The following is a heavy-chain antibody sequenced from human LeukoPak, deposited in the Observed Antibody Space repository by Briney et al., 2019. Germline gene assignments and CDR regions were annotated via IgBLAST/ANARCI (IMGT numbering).Heavy chain of an antibody. Sequence: GGSLRLSCAASGFTFSSYSMNWVRQAPGKGLVWVSHIKSDGASTRYADSVEGRFTVSRDNVRNTLYLQMNSLRAEDEAVYYCVGGWHFDYWGHGTLVTVSS. V-gene: IGHV3-74*01. CDR3: VGGWHFDY. J-gene: IGHJ4*01. CDR1: GFTFSSYS. CDR2: IKSDGAST. D-gene: IGHD6-19*01.